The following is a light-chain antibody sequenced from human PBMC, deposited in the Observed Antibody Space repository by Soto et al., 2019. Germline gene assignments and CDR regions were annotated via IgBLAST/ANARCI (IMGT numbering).Light chain of an antibody. CDR1: SSDIGGYNY. Sequence: QSALTQPRSVSGSPGQSVTISCTGTSSDIGGYNYVSWYQHHPGKAPKLMIYDVSKRPSGVPDRFSGSKSGNTASLTISGLQPEDEADYYCCSYAGSYVCGGGTKLTVL. V-gene: IGLV2-11*01. CDR2: DVS. CDR3: CSYAGSYV. J-gene: IGLJ2*01.